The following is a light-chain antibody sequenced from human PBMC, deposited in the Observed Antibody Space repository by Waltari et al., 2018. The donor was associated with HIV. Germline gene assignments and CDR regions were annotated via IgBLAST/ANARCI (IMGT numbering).Light chain of an antibody. Sequence: QFALTQPASMAGSPGQSITISCTGSSSDIGYSTYFSCYQQHPRNPPKLIVYEVSNRPSGISSRFYGSKSGNTASLTISALHAEDEADYFCSSLTNSATLPVLFGGGTQLTVL. CDR1: SSDIGYSTY. V-gene: IGLV2-14*01. CDR3: SSLTNSATLPVL. CDR2: EVS. J-gene: IGLJ3*02.